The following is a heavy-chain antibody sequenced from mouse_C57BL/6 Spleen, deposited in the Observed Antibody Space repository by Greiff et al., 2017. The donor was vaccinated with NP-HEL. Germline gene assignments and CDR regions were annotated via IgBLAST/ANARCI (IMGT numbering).Heavy chain of an antibody. CDR2: IYPSDSET. Sequence: QVQLKQPGAELVRPGSSVKLSCKASGYTFTSYWMDWVKQRPGQGLEWIGNIYPSDSETHYNQKFKDKATLTVDKSSSTAYMQLSSLTSEDSAVYYCARGGVYYYGSSPFDYWGQGTTLTVSS. CDR1: GYTFTSYW. V-gene: IGHV1-61*01. J-gene: IGHJ2*01. D-gene: IGHD1-1*01. CDR3: ARGGVYYYGSSPFDY.